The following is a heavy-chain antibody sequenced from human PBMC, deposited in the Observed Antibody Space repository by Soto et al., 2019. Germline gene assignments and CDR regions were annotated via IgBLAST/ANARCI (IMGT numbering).Heavy chain of an antibody. CDR1: GFTFSSYA. CDR2: ISGSVGST. CDR3: AKDRGYRYGTPEY. D-gene: IGHD5-18*01. Sequence: EVQLLESGGGLVQPGGSLRLSCAASGFTFSSYAMSWVRQAPGKGLEWVSAISGSVGSTYYADSVKGRFNISRDNSKNPLYLQMNSLRAEDTAVYYCAKDRGYRYGTPEYWGQGPLVTVAS. V-gene: IGHV3-23*01. J-gene: IGHJ4*02.